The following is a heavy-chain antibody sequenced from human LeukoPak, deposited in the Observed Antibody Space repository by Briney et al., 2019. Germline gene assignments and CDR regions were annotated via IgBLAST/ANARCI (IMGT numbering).Heavy chain of an antibody. CDR1: GFTVSSNY. CDR3: AKDAQRGFDYSNSLEY. J-gene: IGHJ4*02. V-gene: IGHV3-53*01. D-gene: IGHD4-11*01. CDR2: IYSGGST. Sequence: GGSLRLSCAASGFTVSSNYMSWVRQAPGKGLEWVSVIYSGGSTYYADSVKGRFTISRDNSKNTLYLQMNSLRAEDTAVYYCAKDAQRGFDYSNSLEYWGQGTLVTVSS.